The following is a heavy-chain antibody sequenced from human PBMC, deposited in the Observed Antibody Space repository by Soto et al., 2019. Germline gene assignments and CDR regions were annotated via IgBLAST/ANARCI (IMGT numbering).Heavy chain of an antibody. CDR3: AKATPIWFGELLSPYYYYYGMDV. CDR1: GFTFSSYG. V-gene: IGHV3-30*18. Sequence: QVQLVESGGGVVQPGRSLRLSCAASGFTFSSYGMHWVRQAPGKGLERVAVISYDGSNKYYADSVKGRFTISRDNSKNTLYLQMNSLRAEDTAVYYCAKATPIWFGELLSPYYYYYGMDVWGQGTTVTVSS. D-gene: IGHD3-10*01. J-gene: IGHJ6*02. CDR2: ISYDGSNK.